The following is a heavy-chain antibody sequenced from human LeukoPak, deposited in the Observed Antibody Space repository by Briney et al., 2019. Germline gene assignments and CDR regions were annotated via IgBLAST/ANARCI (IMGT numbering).Heavy chain of an antibody. J-gene: IGHJ5*02. V-gene: IGHV3-30*04. CDR1: HYTLSYYF. CDR2: ISDDGNRE. D-gene: IGHD3-10*01. CDR3: SRFPADPYYSSPRHWFNP. Sequence: PGGSLRLSCEGSHYTLSYYFIYWARHAPRKELECVADISDDGNREHYTDPVRGRFTLSRDNSKNSLYPQIKRLRYEHTAVLYWSRFPADPYYSSPRHWFNPWGQGTLVTVSS.